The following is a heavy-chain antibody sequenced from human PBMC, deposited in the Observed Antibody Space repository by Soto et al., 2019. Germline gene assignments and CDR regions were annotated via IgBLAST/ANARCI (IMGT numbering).Heavy chain of an antibody. J-gene: IGHJ6*02. V-gene: IGHV3-33*01. D-gene: IGHD3-3*01. Sequence: GGTLRLSCAASGFTFSSYGMHWVRQAPGKGLEWVAVIWYDGGNKYYAGSVKGRFTISRDNSKNTLYLQMNSLRAEDKAVYYCARGGGESTIFGVAYYYGMDVWGQGTTVTVSS. CDR1: GFTFSSYG. CDR3: ARGGGESTIFGVAYYYGMDV. CDR2: IWYDGGNK.